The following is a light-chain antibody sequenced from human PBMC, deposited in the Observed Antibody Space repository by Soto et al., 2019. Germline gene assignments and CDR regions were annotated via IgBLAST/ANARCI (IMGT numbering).Light chain of an antibody. CDR3: QQRKNWPPLT. J-gene: IGKJ5*01. CDR2: DAS. Sequence: ETVLTQSPATLSLSPGERATLSCRASQSVDIYLSWYQQKPGQAPRLLIYDASNRATGIPARFSGSGSGTDFTLNISSLEAEDFAVYYCQQRKNWPPLTFGQGTRLEIK. CDR1: QSVDIY. V-gene: IGKV3-11*01.